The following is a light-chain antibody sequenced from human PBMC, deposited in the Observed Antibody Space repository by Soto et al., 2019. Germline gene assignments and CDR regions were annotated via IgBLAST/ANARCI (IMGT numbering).Light chain of an antibody. CDR2: SAS. CDR3: QQANIYPFT. J-gene: IGKJ3*01. Sequence: IQLTQSPSSLSASVGDRVTITCRASQGISNYLAWNQQKPGKAPKLLIYSASTLQRGVSSRFSCSGSGAVFTLMISSLQPEDVATYFCQQANIYPFTFGLGTKVEIK. CDR1: QGISNY. V-gene: IGKV1-9*01.